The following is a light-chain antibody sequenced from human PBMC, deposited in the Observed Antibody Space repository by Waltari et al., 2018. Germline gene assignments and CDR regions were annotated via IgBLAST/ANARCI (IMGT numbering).Light chain of an antibody. CDR2: DVF. CDR1: SSDVGGSRS. CDR3: GSYSTNTLPWI. Sequence: QSALIQSASVSGSPGQSITISCSGSSSDVGGSRSVSWYQQHPGKAPKMIIFDVFNRPSGVSLRFSGSKSGSTASLTISDLQTEDEADYYCGSYSTNTLPWIFGGGTKVTVL. J-gene: IGLJ2*01. V-gene: IGLV2-14*01.